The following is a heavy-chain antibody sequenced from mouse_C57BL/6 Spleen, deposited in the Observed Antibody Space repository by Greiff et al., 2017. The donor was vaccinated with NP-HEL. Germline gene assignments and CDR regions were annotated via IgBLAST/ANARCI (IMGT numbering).Heavy chain of an antibody. CDR2: ISDGGSYT. Sequence: EVKLMESGGGLVKPGGSLKLSCAASGFTFSSYAMSWVRQTPEKRLEWVATISDGGSYTYYPDNVKGRFTISRDNAKNNLYRQMGHRKSEDIAMYYCARGGGYDYDDWYFDVWGTGTTVTVSS. V-gene: IGHV5-4*03. J-gene: IGHJ1*03. CDR1: GFTFSSYA. CDR3: ARGGGYDYDDWYFDV. D-gene: IGHD2-4*01.